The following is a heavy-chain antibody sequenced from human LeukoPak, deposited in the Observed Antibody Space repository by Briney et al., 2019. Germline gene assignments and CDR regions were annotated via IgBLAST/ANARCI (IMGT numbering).Heavy chain of an antibody. V-gene: IGHV3-23*01. J-gene: IGHJ4*02. D-gene: IGHD2-15*01. CDR1: GFTFSSYA. Sequence: GGSLRLSCAASGFTFSSYAMSWGRQAPGKGLEWVSAISGSGDITYLADSVKGRFTISRDNSKNTLYLQMNSLRAEDTAIYYCAKLFCSGSRCDSRFDYWGQGTLVTVSS. CDR2: ISGSGDIT. CDR3: AKLFCSGSRCDSRFDY.